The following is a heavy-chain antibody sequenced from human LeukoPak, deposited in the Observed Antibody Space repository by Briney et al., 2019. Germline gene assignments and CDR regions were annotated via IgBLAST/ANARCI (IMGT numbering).Heavy chain of an antibody. V-gene: IGHV3-66*01. Sequence: GGSLRLSCAASGFTVSSNYMSWVRQAPGKGLEWVSVIYSGGSTYYADSVKGRFTISRDNSKNTLYLQMNSLRAEDTAVYYCARDHLKYDILTGYIDYWGQGTLVTVSS. CDR3: ARDHLKYDILTGYIDY. D-gene: IGHD3-9*01. CDR2: IYSGGST. CDR1: GFTVSSNY. J-gene: IGHJ4*02.